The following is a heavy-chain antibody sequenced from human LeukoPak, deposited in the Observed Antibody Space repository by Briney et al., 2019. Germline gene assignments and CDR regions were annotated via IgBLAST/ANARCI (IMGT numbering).Heavy chain of an antibody. CDR3: ASGTTDIVVVPATLRNYYFDY. CDR2: IIPIFGTA. Sequence: GASVNVSCKASGGTFSSYAISWVRQAPGQGLEWMGGIIPIFGTANYAQKFQGRVTITADESTSTAYMELSSLRSEDTAVYYCASGTTDIVVVPATLRNYYFDYWGQGTLVTVSS. V-gene: IGHV1-69*13. CDR1: GGTFSSYA. J-gene: IGHJ4*02. D-gene: IGHD2-2*01.